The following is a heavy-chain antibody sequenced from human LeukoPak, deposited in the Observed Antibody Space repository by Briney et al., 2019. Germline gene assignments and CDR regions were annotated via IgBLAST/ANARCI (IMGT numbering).Heavy chain of an antibody. D-gene: IGHD6-13*01. CDR1: GFTFMSYS. V-gene: IGHV3-21*01. CDR2: IGTSSSYI. CDR3: ARAPGRAAVKP. J-gene: IGHJ4*02. Sequence: GGSLRLSCAASGFTFMSYSMNWVRQAPGRGLEWVSSIGTSSSYIYYADSVKGRFTISRDNAKNTLYLQMNSLRAEDTAVYYCARAPGRAAVKPWGQGTLVTVSS.